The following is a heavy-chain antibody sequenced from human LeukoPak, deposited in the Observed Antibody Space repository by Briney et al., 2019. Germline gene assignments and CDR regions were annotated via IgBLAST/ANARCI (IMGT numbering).Heavy chain of an antibody. Sequence: GASVKVSCKASGYTFTGYYMHWVRQAPGQGLEWMGWINPNSGGTNYAQKFQGRVTMTRDTSISTAYMELSRLRSDDTAVYYCAWHPSSGEFYFDPWGQGTLVTVSS. V-gene: IGHV1-2*02. CDR2: INPNSGGT. D-gene: IGHD3-22*01. J-gene: IGHJ4*02. CDR1: GYTFTGYY. CDR3: AWHPSSGEFYFDP.